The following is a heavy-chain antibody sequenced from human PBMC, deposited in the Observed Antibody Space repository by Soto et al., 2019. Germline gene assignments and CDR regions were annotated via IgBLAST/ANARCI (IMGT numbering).Heavy chain of an antibody. CDR2: ISGSGGST. D-gene: IGHD2-21*02. V-gene: IGHV3-23*01. CDR1: GFTFSSYA. J-gene: IGHJ5*02. Sequence: GGSLRLSCAASGFTFSSYAMSWVRQAPGKGLEWVSAISGSGGSTYYADSVKGRFTISRDNSKNTLYLQMNSLRAEDTAVYYCAKDRGACGGDCLVNWFDPWGQGTLVTVSS. CDR3: AKDRGACGGDCLVNWFDP.